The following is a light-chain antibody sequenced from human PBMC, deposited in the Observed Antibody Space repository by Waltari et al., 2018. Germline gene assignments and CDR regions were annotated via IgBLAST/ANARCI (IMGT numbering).Light chain of an antibody. Sequence: EIVLTQSRATLSLTPGERDTLSCRASQSVRRYLAWYQQKPGQAPRLLIYDASNRATGIPARFSGGGSGTDFTLTISSLAPEDFAVYYCQQRSSWPPTFGQGTKVEIK. CDR3: QQRSSWPPT. CDR2: DAS. V-gene: IGKV3-11*01. CDR1: QSVRRY. J-gene: IGKJ1*01.